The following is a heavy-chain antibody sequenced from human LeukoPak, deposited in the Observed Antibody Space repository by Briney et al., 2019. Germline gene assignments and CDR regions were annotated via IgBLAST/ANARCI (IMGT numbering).Heavy chain of an antibody. CDR3: AKEGYAEYFQH. CDR2: ISYDGSNK. V-gene: IGHV3-30*18. D-gene: IGHD5-12*01. Sequence: GRSLRLSCAASGFTFSSYGMHWVRQAPGKGLEWVAVISYDGSNKYYADSVEGRFTISRDNSKNTLYLQMNSLRAEDTAVYYCAKEGYAEYFQHWGQGTLVTVSS. J-gene: IGHJ1*01. CDR1: GFTFSSYG.